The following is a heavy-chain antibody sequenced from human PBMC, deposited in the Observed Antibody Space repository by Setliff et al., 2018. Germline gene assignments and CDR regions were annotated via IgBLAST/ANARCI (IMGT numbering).Heavy chain of an antibody. J-gene: IGHJ5*02. CDR2: IKQDGSVK. CDR1: GFTFSSYW. Sequence: GGSLRLSCAASGFTFSSYWMNWVRQAPGKGLEWVANIKQDGSVKNYVDSVKGRFSISRDNTKNSLYLQMNSLRAEDTAVYYCARDPFGNLVFDPWGQGTLVTVSS. D-gene: IGHD3-10*01. V-gene: IGHV3-7*01. CDR3: ARDPFGNLVFDP.